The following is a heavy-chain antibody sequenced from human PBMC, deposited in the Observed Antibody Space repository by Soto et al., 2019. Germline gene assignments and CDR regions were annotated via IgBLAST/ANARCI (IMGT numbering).Heavy chain of an antibody. CDR2: ISAGGGDT. D-gene: IGHD1-1*01. J-gene: IGHJ4*02. CDR3: AKDTRNTIPRVDC. Sequence: PGGSLRLSCAASGFTFSSDWMHLVRHAPGKGLVWVSRISAGGGDTCYADSVKGRFTISRDNAKNPLYLQMNSLRAEDTAVYYCAKDTRNTIPRVDCWGQGTLVTVSS. V-gene: IGHV3-74*01. CDR1: GFTFSSDW.